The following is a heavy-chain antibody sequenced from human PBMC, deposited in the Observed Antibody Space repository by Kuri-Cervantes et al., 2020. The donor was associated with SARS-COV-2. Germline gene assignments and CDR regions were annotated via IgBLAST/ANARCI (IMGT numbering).Heavy chain of an antibody. CDR1: GYTFTGYY. CDR3: ARGPLYSSGWYGLGPLGVPFSIDY. Sequence: ASVKVSCKASGYTFTGYYMHWVRQAPGQGLEWMGWINPNSGGTNYAQKFQGRVTMTRDTSISTAYMELSRLRSDDTAVYYCARGPLYSSGWYGLGPLGVPFSIDYWGQGTLVTVSS. J-gene: IGHJ4*02. V-gene: IGHV1-2*02. CDR2: INPNSGGT. D-gene: IGHD6-19*01.